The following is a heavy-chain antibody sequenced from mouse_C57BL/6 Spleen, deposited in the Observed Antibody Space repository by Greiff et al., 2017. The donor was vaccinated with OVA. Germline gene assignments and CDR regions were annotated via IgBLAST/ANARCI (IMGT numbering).Heavy chain of an antibody. CDR2: IDPSDSYT. Sequence: QVHVKQPGAELVRPGTSVKLSCKASGYTFTSYWMHWVKQRPGQGLEWIGVIDPSDSYTNYNQKFKGKATLTVDTSSSTAYMQLSSLTSEDSAVYYCARNYGREDYWGQGTTLTVSS. J-gene: IGHJ2*01. CDR1: GYTFTSYW. D-gene: IGHD1-1*01. CDR3: ARNYGREDY. V-gene: IGHV1-59*01.